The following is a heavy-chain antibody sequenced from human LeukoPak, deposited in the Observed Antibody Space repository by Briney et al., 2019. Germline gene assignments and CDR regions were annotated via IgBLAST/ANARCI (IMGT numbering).Heavy chain of an antibody. J-gene: IGHJ6*02. CDR2: IYYSGST. CDR3: ARFKLGDYGDFTSKNYYYYGMDV. D-gene: IGHD4-17*01. CDR1: VGSISSYY. V-gene: IGHV4-59*08. Sequence: PSETLSLTCTVSVGSISSYYWSWIRQPPGKGLEWVGYIYYSGSTKYNPSFKSRVTISVDTSKNQFSLKLCSVTTADTDVYYWARFKLGDYGDFTSKNYYYYGMDVWGQGTTVTVSS.